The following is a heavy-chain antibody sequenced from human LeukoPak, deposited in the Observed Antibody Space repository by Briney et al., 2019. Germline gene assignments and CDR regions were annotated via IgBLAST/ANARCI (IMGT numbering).Heavy chain of an antibody. Sequence: PGGSLRLSCAASGFTFSSYGMHWVRQAPGKGLEWVAVISYDGSNKYYADSVKGRFTISRDNSKNTLYLQMNSLRAGDTAVYYCAKGGYSYGYYYFDYWGQGTLVTVSS. D-gene: IGHD5-18*01. CDR1: GFTFSSYG. CDR2: ISYDGSNK. CDR3: AKGGYSYGYYYFDY. V-gene: IGHV3-30*18. J-gene: IGHJ4*02.